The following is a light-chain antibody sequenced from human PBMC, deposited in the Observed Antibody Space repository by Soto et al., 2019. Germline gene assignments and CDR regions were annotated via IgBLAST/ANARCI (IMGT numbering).Light chain of an antibody. CDR3: QQGNNWPLLT. J-gene: IGKJ3*01. Sequence: EIVLTQSPATLSLSPGERATLSCRASQSVSKSLAWYQQKPGQAPRLLIYTTSNRATGIPARFSGSGSRTDFTLTISSLEPEDFAVYYCQQGNNWPLLTFGPGTKVDIK. V-gene: IGKV3-11*01. CDR1: QSVSKS. CDR2: TTS.